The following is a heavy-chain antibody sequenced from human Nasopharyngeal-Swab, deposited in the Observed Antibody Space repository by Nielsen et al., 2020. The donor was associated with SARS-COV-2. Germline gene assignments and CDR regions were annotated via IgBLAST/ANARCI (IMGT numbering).Heavy chain of an antibody. CDR3: ARAGEGVVVPAAIMGGTYYYYYYMDV. CDR1: GYTFTRYD. Sequence: ASVKVSCKASGYTFTRYDIHWVRQATGQGLEWMGWMNPNSGNTGYAQKFQGRVTMTRNTSISTAYMELSSLRSEDTAVYYCARAGEGVVVPAAIMGGTYYYYYYMDVWGKGTTVTVSS. D-gene: IGHD2-2*02. V-gene: IGHV1-8*01. CDR2: MNPNSGNT. J-gene: IGHJ6*03.